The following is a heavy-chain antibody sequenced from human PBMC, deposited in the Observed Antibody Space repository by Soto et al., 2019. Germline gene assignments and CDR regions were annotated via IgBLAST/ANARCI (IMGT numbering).Heavy chain of an antibody. CDR2: IYYSGST. CDR3: ARLIAAHTAFYYYYGMDV. V-gene: IGHV4-39*01. D-gene: IGHD6-13*01. CDR1: GRAISSSSYY. Sequence: SETLSLTCTVSGRAISSSSYYWGWIRQPPGKGLEWIGSIYYSGSTYYNPSLKSRVTISVDTSKNQFSLKLSSVTAADTAVYYCARLIAAHTAFYYYYGMDVWGQGTTVTVS. J-gene: IGHJ6*02.